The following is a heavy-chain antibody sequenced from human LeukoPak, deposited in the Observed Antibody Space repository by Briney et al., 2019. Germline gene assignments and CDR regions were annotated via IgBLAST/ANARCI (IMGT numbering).Heavy chain of an antibody. CDR2: INHSGST. Sequence: SETLSLTCTVSGGSISSSSYYWGWIRQPPGKGLEWIGEINHSGSTNYNPSLKSRVTISVDTSKNQFSLKLSSVTAADTAVYYCARLSARAIWGQGTMVTVSS. J-gene: IGHJ3*02. V-gene: IGHV4-39*07. CDR1: GGSISSSSYY. CDR3: ARLSARAI.